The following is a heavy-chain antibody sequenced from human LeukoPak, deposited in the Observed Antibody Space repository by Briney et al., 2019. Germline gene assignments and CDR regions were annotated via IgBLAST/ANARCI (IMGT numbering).Heavy chain of an antibody. CDR1: GGSISSGGYY. V-gene: IGHV4-31*03. J-gene: IGHJ5*02. CDR3: ARHPYGGYNWFDP. D-gene: IGHD3-10*01. CDR2: IYYSGST. Sequence: SETLSLTCTVSGGSISSGGYYWSWIRQHPGEGLEWIGYIYYSGSTYYNPSLKSRVTISVDTSKNQFSLKLSSVTAADTAVYYCARHPYGGYNWFDPWGQGTLVTVSS.